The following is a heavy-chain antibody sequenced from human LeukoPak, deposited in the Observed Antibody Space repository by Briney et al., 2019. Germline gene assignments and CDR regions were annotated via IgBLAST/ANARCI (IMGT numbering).Heavy chain of an antibody. CDR3: ARTSSGWYGNWFDP. J-gene: IGHJ5*02. D-gene: IGHD6-19*01. Sequence: SETLSLTCAVYGGSFSGYYWSWIRQPPGKGLEWIGEINRSGSTNYNPSLKSRVTISVDTSKNQFSLKLSSVTAADTAVYYCARTSSGWYGNWFDPWGQGTLVTVSS. CDR2: INRSGST. V-gene: IGHV4-34*01. CDR1: GGSFSGYY.